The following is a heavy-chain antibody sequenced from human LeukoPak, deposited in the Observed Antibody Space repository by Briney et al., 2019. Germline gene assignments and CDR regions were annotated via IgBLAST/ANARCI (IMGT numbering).Heavy chain of an antibody. V-gene: IGHV3-21*04. CDR1: GFTFSSYS. Sequence: GGSLRLSCAASGFTFSSYSMNWVRQAPGKGLEWVSSISSSSSYIYYADSVKGRFTISRDNAENSLYLQMNSLRAEDTALYYCARTAVVYYYYYMDVWGKGTTVTVSS. J-gene: IGHJ6*03. CDR3: ARTAVVYYYYYMDV. D-gene: IGHD2-15*01. CDR2: ISSSSSYI.